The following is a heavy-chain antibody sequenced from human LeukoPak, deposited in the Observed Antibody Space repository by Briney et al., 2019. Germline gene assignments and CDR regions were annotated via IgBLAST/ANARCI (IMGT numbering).Heavy chain of an antibody. Sequence: GASVKVSCKASGYTFTGYYMHWVRQAPGQGLEWMGWINPNSGGTNYAQKFQGRVTMTRDTSISTAYMELSRLRSDDTAVYYCARDWVVGAHHYLDAFDIWGQGTMVTVSS. D-gene: IGHD2-21*01. CDR2: INPNSGGT. V-gene: IGHV1-2*02. CDR3: ARDWVVGAHHYLDAFDI. J-gene: IGHJ3*02. CDR1: GYTFTGYY.